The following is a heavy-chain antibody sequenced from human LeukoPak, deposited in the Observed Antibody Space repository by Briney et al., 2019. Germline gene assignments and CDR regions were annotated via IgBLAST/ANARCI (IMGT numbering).Heavy chain of an antibody. J-gene: IGHJ6*02. V-gene: IGHV3-21*01. Sequence: GESLRLSCAASGFTFSSYSLNWVRQSPGKGLEWVSCISSSSRFIKIADSLKGRFTISRDNAKNSLYLQMNSLRAEDTAVYYCARGHIVVVPAAMSSYYYGMDVWGQGTTVTVSS. CDR1: GFTFSSYS. D-gene: IGHD2-2*01. CDR3: ARGHIVVVPAAMSSYYYGMDV. CDR2: ISSSSRFI.